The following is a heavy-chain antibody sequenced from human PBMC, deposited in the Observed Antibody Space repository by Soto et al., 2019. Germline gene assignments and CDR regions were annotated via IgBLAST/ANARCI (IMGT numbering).Heavy chain of an antibody. Sequence: QVQLQESGPGLVKPSQTLSLTCTVSGGSISSDSYYLSWIRQHPGKGLEWIGYIYYSGSTSYNPTLRIRLTISVDASKNQISLKLSSVPAAYTAVYYCTSGRNWFDPWGQGTLVTVSS. V-gene: IGHV4-31*06. CDR1: GGSISSDSYY. CDR3: TSGRNWFDP. D-gene: IGHD3-10*01. CDR2: IYYSGST. J-gene: IGHJ5*02.